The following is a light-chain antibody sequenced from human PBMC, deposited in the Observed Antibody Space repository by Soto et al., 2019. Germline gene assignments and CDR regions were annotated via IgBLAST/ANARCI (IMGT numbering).Light chain of an antibody. Sequence: DIVMTQSPLSLPVTPGEPASISCMSSQSLLHSNGYNYLDWYLQKPGQSPQLLIYLGSNRASGVPDRFSGSGSGTDFTLKISRVEAEDVGVYYCMQALQTPPTFGQGTKVEIK. CDR1: QSLLHSNGYNY. CDR2: LGS. J-gene: IGKJ1*01. CDR3: MQALQTPPT. V-gene: IGKV2-28*01.